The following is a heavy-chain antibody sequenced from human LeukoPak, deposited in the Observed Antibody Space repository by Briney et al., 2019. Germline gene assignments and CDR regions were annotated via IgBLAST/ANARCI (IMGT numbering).Heavy chain of an antibody. Sequence: GGSLRLSCAASGFTFSNAWMSWVRQAPGKGLEWVGRIKSKTDGGTTDYAAPVKGRFTISRDDSKNTLYLQMNSLKTEDTAVYYCTTGMGPVVVTQSDYWGQGTLVTVSS. CDR1: GFTFSNAW. CDR3: TTGMGPVVVTQSDY. V-gene: IGHV3-15*01. D-gene: IGHD3-22*01. CDR2: IKSKTDGGTT. J-gene: IGHJ4*02.